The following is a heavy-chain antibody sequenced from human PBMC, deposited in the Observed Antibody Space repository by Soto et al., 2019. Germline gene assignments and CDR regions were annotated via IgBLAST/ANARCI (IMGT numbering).Heavy chain of an antibody. D-gene: IGHD3-16*01. CDR2: ISYDGSHE. CDR1: GTTFGIYA. J-gene: IGHJ6*02. V-gene: IGHV3-30*03. Sequence: GGSLRLSCAGSGTTFGIYAMHWVRQAPGKGLEWVAVISYDGSHEFYADSVKGRFTISRDNSNNMLYLQMNSLKPDDAAVYFCGGGPSALCYYCCLDFWGQGVTVSVSS. CDR3: GGGPSALCYYCCLDF.